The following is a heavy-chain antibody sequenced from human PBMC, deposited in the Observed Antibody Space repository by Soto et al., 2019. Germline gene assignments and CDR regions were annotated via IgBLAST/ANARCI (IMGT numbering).Heavy chain of an antibody. CDR3: ARRKITFGGVIVEDY. Sequence: TSETLSLTCTVSGGSISSYYWSWIRQPPGKGLEWIGYIYYSGSTNYNPSLKSRVTISVDTSKNQFSLKLSSVTATDTAVYYCARRKITFGGVIVEDYWGQGTLVTVSS. CDR2: IYYSGST. CDR1: GGSISSYY. J-gene: IGHJ4*02. V-gene: IGHV4-59*08. D-gene: IGHD3-16*02.